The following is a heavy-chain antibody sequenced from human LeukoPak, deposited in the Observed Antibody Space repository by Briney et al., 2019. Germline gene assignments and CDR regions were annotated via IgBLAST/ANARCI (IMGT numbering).Heavy chain of an antibody. CDR2: INANTGNP. D-gene: IGHD3-10*01. Sequence: GASVKVSCKASGYTFTSYAMNWVRQAPGQGLEWMGWINANTGNPTYAQGFTGRFVFSLDTSVSTAYLQISSLKAEDTAVYYCARVGLLLWFGESDTFDYWGQGTLVTVSS. CDR3: ARVGLLLWFGESDTFDY. V-gene: IGHV7-4-1*02. CDR1: GYTFTSYA. J-gene: IGHJ4*02.